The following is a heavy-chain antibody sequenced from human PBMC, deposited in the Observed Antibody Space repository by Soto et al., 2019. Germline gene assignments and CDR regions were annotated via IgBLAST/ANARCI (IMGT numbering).Heavy chain of an antibody. CDR1: GYTFTSYD. CDR3: ARAGTILYYYYMDV. Sequence: ASVKVSCKASGYTFTSYDINWVRQATGQGLEWMGWMNPNSGNTGYPQKFQGRVTMPRNTSRSKAYMELSSLRSDDTAVYYCARAGTILYYYYMDVWGKGTTVTVSS. D-gene: IGHD1-1*01. CDR2: MNPNSGNT. J-gene: IGHJ6*03. V-gene: IGHV1-8*01.